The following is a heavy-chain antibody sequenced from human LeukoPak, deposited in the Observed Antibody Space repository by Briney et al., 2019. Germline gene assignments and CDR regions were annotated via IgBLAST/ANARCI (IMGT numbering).Heavy chain of an antibody. CDR1: GGSISSYY. D-gene: IGHD3-10*01. V-gene: IGHV4-59*05. CDR3: ASRGLWFGDHPLPNWFDP. Sequence: SETLSLTCTVSGGSISSYYWSWMRQSPGKGLEWIGSIYYSGSTYYNPSLKSRATISVDTSKNQFSLKLSSVTAADTAVYYCASRGLWFGDHPLPNWFDPWGQGTLVTVSS. CDR2: IYYSGST. J-gene: IGHJ5*02.